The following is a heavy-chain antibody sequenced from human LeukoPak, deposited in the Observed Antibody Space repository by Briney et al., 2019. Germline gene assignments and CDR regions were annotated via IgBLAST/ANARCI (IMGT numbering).Heavy chain of an antibody. V-gene: IGHV3-48*03. Sequence: PGGSLRLSCAASGFTLSSCEMNWVRQAPGKGLEWVSYISTTGSTIYYADSVKGRFTISRDNAKNSLYLQMNSLRAEDTAVYYCARRIPNALYYFDYWGQGTLVTVS. D-gene: IGHD2-15*01. CDR1: GFTLSSCE. J-gene: IGHJ4*02. CDR2: ISTTGSTI. CDR3: ARRIPNALYYFDY.